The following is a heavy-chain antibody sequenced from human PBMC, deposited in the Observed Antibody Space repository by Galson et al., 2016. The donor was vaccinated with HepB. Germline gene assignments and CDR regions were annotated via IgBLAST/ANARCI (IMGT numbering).Heavy chain of an antibody. Sequence: SLRLSCAASGFTFSNYGMHWVRQTPGKGLEWVALIWYDGRKTYYADSVKGRFTISRDNSKNTLYLQMDSLRAEDTAVYSCARDKMRWLQLVYFLDHWGQGTLVTVSS. CDR1: GFTFSNYG. D-gene: IGHD5-24*01. CDR3: ARDKMRWLQLVYFLDH. V-gene: IGHV3-33*01. CDR2: IWYDGRKT. J-gene: IGHJ4*02.